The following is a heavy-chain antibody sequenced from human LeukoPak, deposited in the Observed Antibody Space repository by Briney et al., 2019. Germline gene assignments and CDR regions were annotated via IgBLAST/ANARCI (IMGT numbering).Heavy chain of an antibody. D-gene: IGHD3-10*01. Sequence: LSGGSLRLSCAASGFTFSSYAMHWVRQAPGKGLEWVALISYDGSNKYYADSVKGRFTISRDNSKNTLYLQMNSLRAEDTAVYYCAKDLITMVRGVLYYFDYWGQGTLVTVSS. CDR2: ISYDGSNK. CDR1: GFTFSSYA. V-gene: IGHV3-30*04. J-gene: IGHJ4*02. CDR3: AKDLITMVRGVLYYFDY.